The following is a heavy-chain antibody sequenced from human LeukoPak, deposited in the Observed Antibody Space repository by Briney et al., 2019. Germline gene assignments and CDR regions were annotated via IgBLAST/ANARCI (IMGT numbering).Heavy chain of an antibody. CDR1: GFTFDDYA. CDR2: ISWNSGSI. D-gene: IGHD3-3*01. V-gene: IGHV3-9*01. Sequence: GRSLRLSCAASGFTFDDYAMHWVRQAPGKGLEWVSGISWNSGSIGYADSVKGRFTISRDNAKNSLYLQMNSLRAEDTALYYCAKGDYDFAADWFDPWGQGTLVTVSS. J-gene: IGHJ5*02. CDR3: AKGDYDFAADWFDP.